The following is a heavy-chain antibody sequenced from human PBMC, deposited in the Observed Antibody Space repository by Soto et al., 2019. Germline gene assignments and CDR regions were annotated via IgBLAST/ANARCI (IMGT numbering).Heavy chain of an antibody. Sequence: ASVKVSCKASGGTFSSYTISWVRQAPGQGLEWMGGIIPVFGTAHYAQKFQGRVTITADESTSTAYMELSSLRSEDTAVYSCARTRIIAAAGTGYYYYYGMDVWGQGTTVTVSS. V-gene: IGHV1-69*13. J-gene: IGHJ6*02. CDR2: IIPVFGTA. D-gene: IGHD6-13*01. CDR1: GGTFSSYT. CDR3: ARTRIIAAAGTGYYYYYGMDV.